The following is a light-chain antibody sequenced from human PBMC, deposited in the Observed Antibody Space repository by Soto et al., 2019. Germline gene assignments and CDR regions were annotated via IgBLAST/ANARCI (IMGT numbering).Light chain of an antibody. CDR1: QSISTS. Sequence: DIQMTQSPSSLSASVGDRVTITCRTSQSISTSLNWYQQKAGKAPKLLIYGASTLQSGVPLRFSGSGSGTDFTLTISSLQREDFATYYCQESYSFLWGTCGQGTKVETK. V-gene: IGKV1-39*01. CDR3: QESYSFLWGT. CDR2: GAS. J-gene: IGKJ1*01.